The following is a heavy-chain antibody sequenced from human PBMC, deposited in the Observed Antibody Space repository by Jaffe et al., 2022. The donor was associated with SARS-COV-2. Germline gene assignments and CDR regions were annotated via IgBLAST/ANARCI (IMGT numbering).Heavy chain of an antibody. CDR1: GFNFNHYW. D-gene: IGHD3-10*01. CDR2: IKQDGSET. CDR3: VREGQLVSFGLYYFDS. Sequence: EVHLVESGGGLVQPGGSLRLSCVASGFNFNHYWMSWVRQTPGKGLEWVANIKQDGSETYYVDSVKGRFTISRDDVENSVYLQMNSLRAEDSALYYCVREGQLVSFGLYYFDSWGLGTLVTVSS. J-gene: IGHJ4*02. V-gene: IGHV3-7*01.